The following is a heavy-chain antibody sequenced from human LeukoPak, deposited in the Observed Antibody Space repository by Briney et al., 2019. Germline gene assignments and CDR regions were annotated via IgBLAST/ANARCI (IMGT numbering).Heavy chain of an antibody. J-gene: IGHJ6*02. CDR2: ISYDESDK. Sequence: GGSLRLSCAASGFTFSNYGMHWVRQAPGKGLEWVAVISYDESDKYYADSVKGRFTISRDNSKNTLYLQMNSLRPEDAAVYYCAKGVVAATNAAYYGMDVWGQGTTVTVSS. CDR3: AKGVVAATNAAYYGMDV. V-gene: IGHV3-30*18. D-gene: IGHD2-15*01. CDR1: GFTFSNYG.